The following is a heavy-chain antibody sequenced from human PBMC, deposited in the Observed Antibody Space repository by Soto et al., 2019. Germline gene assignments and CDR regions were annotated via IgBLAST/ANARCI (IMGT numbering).Heavy chain of an antibody. D-gene: IGHD3-10*01. V-gene: IGHV4-59*01. Sequence: PSETLSFTCTVSGGSITSYYWSWIRQPPGKGLEWIGYIYYSGSTNYNPSLKSRVSISVDTPKNQFSLKLTSVTAADTAVYYCAAQGVDITMAPFDFWAPGTLVTVSS. J-gene: IGHJ4*02. CDR1: GGSITSYY. CDR2: IYYSGST. CDR3: AAQGVDITMAPFDF.